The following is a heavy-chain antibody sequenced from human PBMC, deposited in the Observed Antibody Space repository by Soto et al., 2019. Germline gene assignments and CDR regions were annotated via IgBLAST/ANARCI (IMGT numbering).Heavy chain of an antibody. CDR1: GYTFTGYY. CDR3: ARGRITIFGVATKLHFDY. V-gene: IGHV1-2*02. J-gene: IGHJ4*02. Sequence: ASVKVSCKASGYTFTGYYMHWVRQAPGQGLEWMGWINPNSGGTNYAQKFQGRVTMTRDTSISTAYMEMSSLRSDDTAVYYCARGRITIFGVATKLHFDYWGQGTLVTAPQ. CDR2: INPNSGGT. D-gene: IGHD3-3*01.